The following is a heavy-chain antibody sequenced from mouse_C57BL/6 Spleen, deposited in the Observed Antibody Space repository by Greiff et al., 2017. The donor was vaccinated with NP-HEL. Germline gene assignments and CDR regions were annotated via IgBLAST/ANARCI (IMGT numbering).Heavy chain of an antibody. CDR3: ARWDYYGSSFDY. CDR1: GYTFTSYW. CDR2: IYPGSGST. Sequence: VQLQQPGAELVKPGASVKMSCKASGYTFTSYWITWVKQRPGQGLEWIGDIYPGSGSTNYNEKFKSKATLTVDTSSSTAYMQLSSLTSEDSAVYYCARWDYYGSSFDYWGQGTTLTVSS. D-gene: IGHD1-1*01. V-gene: IGHV1-55*01. J-gene: IGHJ2*01.